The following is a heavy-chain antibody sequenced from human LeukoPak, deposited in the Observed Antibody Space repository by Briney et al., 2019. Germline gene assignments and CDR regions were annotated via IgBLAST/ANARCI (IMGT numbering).Heavy chain of an antibody. D-gene: IGHD4-23*01. Sequence: GGSLRLSCAASGFTFSNYDMHWVRQATGKGLEWVSAIGTDGYTYYPGSVKGRFTISRQNAKNSLYLQMSSLRAGVAAVYYCARVSPDYGGYFDSWGQGTLVTVSS. CDR1: GFTFSNYD. CDR2: IGTDGYT. V-gene: IGHV3-13*01. J-gene: IGHJ4*02. CDR3: ARVSPDYGGYFDS.